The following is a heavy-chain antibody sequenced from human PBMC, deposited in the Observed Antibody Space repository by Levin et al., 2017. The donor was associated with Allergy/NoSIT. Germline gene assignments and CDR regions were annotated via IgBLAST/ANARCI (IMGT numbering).Heavy chain of an antibody. J-gene: IGHJ6*02. CDR1: GGSFSDYY. CDR3: ARVRVILTGYYRGSQASYYYGMDV. V-gene: IGHV4-34*01. Sequence: SESLSLTCAVYGGSFSDYYWSWIRQPPGKGLEWIGEIYHSGSTNNNPSLKSRVTISIDTSKNQFSLNLSSVTAADTAVYYCARVRVILTGYYRGSQASYYYGMDVWGQGTTVTVSS. CDR2: IYHSGST. D-gene: IGHD3-9*01.